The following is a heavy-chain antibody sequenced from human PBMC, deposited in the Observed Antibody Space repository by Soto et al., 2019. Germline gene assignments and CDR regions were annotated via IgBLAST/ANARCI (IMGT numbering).Heavy chain of an antibody. Sequence: QLQLQESGPGLVKPSETLSLTCTVSGGCISSSSYYWAWIRQPPGKGLEWIGSIYYSGSTYYNPSLKSRVTISVDTSKNQFSLKLSSVTAADTAVYYCARHGPGGSYSDYWGQGTLVTVSS. V-gene: IGHV4-39*01. CDR3: ARHGPGGSYSDY. CDR1: GGCISSSSYY. J-gene: IGHJ4*02. CDR2: IYYSGST. D-gene: IGHD1-26*01.